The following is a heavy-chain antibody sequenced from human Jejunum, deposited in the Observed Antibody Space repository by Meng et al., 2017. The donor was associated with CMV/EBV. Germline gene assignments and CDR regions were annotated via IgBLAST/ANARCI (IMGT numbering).Heavy chain of an antibody. Sequence: GFTFSRYGIHWVRQAPGKGLEWVSVIYSGGTTYYADSVKGRFTISRDNSKNTLYLQMDSLRAEDTAVYYCATEVRRSSYYYYGMDVWGQGTTVTVSS. CDR3: ATEVRRSSYYYYGMDV. CDR1: GFTFSRYG. CDR2: IYSGGTT. D-gene: IGHD6-6*01. V-gene: IGHV3-NL1*01. J-gene: IGHJ6*02.